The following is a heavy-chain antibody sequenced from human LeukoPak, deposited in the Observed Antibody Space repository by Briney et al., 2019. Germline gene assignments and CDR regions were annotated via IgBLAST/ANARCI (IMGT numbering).Heavy chain of an antibody. CDR2: ISSSSSTI. CDR3: ARDSGSYLGY. J-gene: IGHJ4*02. Sequence: GSLRLSCAASGFTFSSYSMNWVRQAPGKGLEWVSYISSSSSTIYYADSVKGRFTISRDNAKNSLYLQMNSLRAEDTAVYYCARDSGSYLGYWGQGTLVTVSS. V-gene: IGHV3-48*01. D-gene: IGHD1-26*01. CDR1: GFTFSSYS.